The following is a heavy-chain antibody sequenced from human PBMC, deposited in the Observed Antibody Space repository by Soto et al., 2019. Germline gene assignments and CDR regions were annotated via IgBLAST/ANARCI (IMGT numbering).Heavy chain of an antibody. V-gene: IGHV1-69*13. CDR1: GGTFSSYA. CDR2: IIPIFGTA. Sequence: SVKVSCKASGGTFSSYAISWVRQAPGQGLEWMGGIIPIFGTANYAQKFQGRVTITADESTSTAYMELSSLRSEDTAVYYCARDPTYYYDRGAFDIWGQGTMVTVSS. CDR3: ARDPTYYYDRGAFDI. D-gene: IGHD3-22*01. J-gene: IGHJ3*02.